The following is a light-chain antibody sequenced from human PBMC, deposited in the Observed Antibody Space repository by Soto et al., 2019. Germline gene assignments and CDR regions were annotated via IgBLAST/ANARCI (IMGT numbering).Light chain of an antibody. J-gene: IGKJ2*01. CDR3: QQYGTSPPYT. CDR1: QSVRSDS. V-gene: IGKV3-20*01. Sequence: IVLTQSPGTLSLSPGERATLSCRASQSVRSDSLAWYQQKPGQSPRLLIYGASNRATGIPDRFSGSGSGADFTLTITRLEPEDFVVYYCQQYGTSPPYTFGQGTKLEI. CDR2: GAS.